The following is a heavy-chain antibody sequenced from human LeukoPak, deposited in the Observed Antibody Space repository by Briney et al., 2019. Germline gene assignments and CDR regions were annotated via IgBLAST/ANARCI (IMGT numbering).Heavy chain of an antibody. CDR3: ARVDYGDYLNWFDP. CDR1: GGSISSHY. V-gene: IGHV4-59*11. CDR2: IYYSGST. D-gene: IGHD4-17*01. J-gene: IGHJ5*02. Sequence: PSETLSLTCTVSGGSISSHYWSWIQQPPGKGLEWIGYIYYSGSTNYNPSLKSRVTISVDTSKNQFSLKLSSVTAADTAVYYCARVDYGDYLNWFDPWGQGTLVTVSS.